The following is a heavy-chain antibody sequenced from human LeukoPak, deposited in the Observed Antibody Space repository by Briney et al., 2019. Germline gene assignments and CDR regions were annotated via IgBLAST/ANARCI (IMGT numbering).Heavy chain of an antibody. V-gene: IGHV3-23*01. Sequence: SGGSLRLLCAASGFTFSSYAMSWVRQAPGKGLEWVSAISGSGGSTYYADSVKGRFTISRDNSKNTLYLQMNSLRAEDTAVYYCAKDWTRITMILVEVGNYWGQGTLVTVSS. CDR3: AKDWTRITMILVEVGNY. CDR2: ISGSGGST. J-gene: IGHJ4*02. CDR1: GFTFSSYA. D-gene: IGHD3-22*01.